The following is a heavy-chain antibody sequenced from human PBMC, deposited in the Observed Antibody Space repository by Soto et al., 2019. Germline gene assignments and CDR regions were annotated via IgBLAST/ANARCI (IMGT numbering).Heavy chain of an antibody. D-gene: IGHD6-6*01. V-gene: IGHV4-39*07. CDR1: GGSISSSSYY. Sequence: SETLSLTCTVSGGSISSSSYYWGWIRQPPGKGLEWIGSIYYSGSTYYNPSLKSRVTISVDTSKNQFSLKLSSVTAADTAVYYCARELPVPSSIAARYYYYGMDVWGQGTTVTVSS. J-gene: IGHJ6*02. CDR2: IYYSGST. CDR3: ARELPVPSSIAARYYYYGMDV.